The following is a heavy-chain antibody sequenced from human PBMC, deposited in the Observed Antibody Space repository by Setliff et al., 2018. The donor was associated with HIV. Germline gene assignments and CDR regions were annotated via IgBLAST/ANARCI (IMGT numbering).Heavy chain of an antibody. CDR1: GGSISSSSYY. Sequence: SETLSLTCTVSGGSISSSSYYWGWIRQPPGKGLEWIGSIYYSGSTYYNPSLKSRVTISVDTSKNQFSLKLSSVTAADTAVYYCARGEGWPYYFDYWGQGTLVTVSS. CDR2: IYYSGST. CDR3: ARGEGWPYYFDY. J-gene: IGHJ4*02. D-gene: IGHD3-10*01. V-gene: IGHV4-39*01.